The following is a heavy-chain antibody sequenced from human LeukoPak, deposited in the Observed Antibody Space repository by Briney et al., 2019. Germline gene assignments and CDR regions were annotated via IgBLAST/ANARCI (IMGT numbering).Heavy chain of an antibody. CDR1: GYTFTGYY. CDR3: ARVRADSWSGLDY. Sequence: ASVKVSFKASGYTFTGYYLHWVRQAPGQGLEWMGWINPNSGGTNYAQKFQGRVTMTRDTSISTAYMELRRLRSDDSAMFYCARVRADSWSGLDYWGQGTLVTVSS. CDR2: INPNSGGT. J-gene: IGHJ4*02. V-gene: IGHV1-2*02. D-gene: IGHD3-3*01.